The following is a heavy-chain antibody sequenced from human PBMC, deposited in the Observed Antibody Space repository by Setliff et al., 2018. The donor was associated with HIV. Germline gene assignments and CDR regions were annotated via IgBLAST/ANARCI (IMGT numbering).Heavy chain of an antibody. V-gene: IGHV3-30-3*01. CDR2: MSTGGDIK. J-gene: IGHJ4*02. CDR1: GFTFSSYV. Sequence: GGSLRLSCAATGFTFSSYVLHWVRQAPGKGLEWVAVMSTGGDIKIYADSVRGRFTISRDNSKNTLFLQMNSLRPEDTATYYCARDPIEGYPDYFDYWGQGTLVTVSS. D-gene: IGHD1-26*01. CDR3: ARDPIEGYPDYFDY.